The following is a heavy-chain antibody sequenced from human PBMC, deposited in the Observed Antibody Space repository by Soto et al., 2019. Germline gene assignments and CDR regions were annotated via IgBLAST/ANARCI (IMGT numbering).Heavy chain of an antibody. CDR1: GYTFTSYG. V-gene: IGHV1-18*01. CDR2: ISAYNGNT. J-gene: IGHJ5*02. Sequence: EASVKVSCKASGYTFTSYGISWVRQAPGQGLEWMGWISAYNGNTNCAQKLQGRVTMTTDTSTSTAYMELRSLRSDDTAVYYCARASWYLGLPPNWFDPWGQGTLVTVSS. D-gene: IGHD4-17*01. CDR3: ARASWYLGLPPNWFDP.